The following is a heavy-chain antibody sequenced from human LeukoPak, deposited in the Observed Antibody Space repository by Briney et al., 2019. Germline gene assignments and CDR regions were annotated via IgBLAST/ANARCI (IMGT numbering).Heavy chain of an antibody. Sequence: GGSLRLSCAASGFTFSGYWMSCVRQAPGKGLEWVANIKQDGSEKYYVDSVKGRFTISRDNSKNTLYMQMNSLRAEDTAVYYCAKSHDSSGSDYWGQGTLVTVSS. D-gene: IGHD3-22*01. CDR3: AKSHDSSGSDY. CDR1: GFTFSGYW. CDR2: IKQDGSEK. J-gene: IGHJ4*02. V-gene: IGHV3-7*05.